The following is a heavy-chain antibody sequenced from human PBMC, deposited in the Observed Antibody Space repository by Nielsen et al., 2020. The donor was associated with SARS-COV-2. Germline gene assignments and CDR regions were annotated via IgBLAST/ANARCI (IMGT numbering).Heavy chain of an antibody. Sequence: SETLSLTCAVYGGSLSGSYWSWIRQSPGKGLQWIGEIHHTGGTNFNPSLKSRVTISVDTSKSQFSLSLNSVTAADTAVYYCARKWELHALDIWGRGTMVTVSS. CDR3: ARKWELHALDI. V-gene: IGHV4-34*01. J-gene: IGHJ3*02. CDR1: GGSLSGSY. CDR2: IHHTGGT. D-gene: IGHD1-26*01.